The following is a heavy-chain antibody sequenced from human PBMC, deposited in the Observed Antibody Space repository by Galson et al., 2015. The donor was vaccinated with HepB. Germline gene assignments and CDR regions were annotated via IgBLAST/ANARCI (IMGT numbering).Heavy chain of an antibody. Sequence: SLRLSCAASGFPFNNAWTTWVRQAPGRGLEWVGRIKSKTDGETTDYAAPVKGGFTISRDDSKNSLYLQMNSLKTEDTAVYYCTTDVYYSTYWSWLDPWGQGTLVTVSS. D-gene: IGHD2-8*02. CDR1: GFPFNNAW. CDR2: IKSKTDGETT. CDR3: TTDVYYSTYWSWLDP. V-gene: IGHV3-15*01. J-gene: IGHJ5*02.